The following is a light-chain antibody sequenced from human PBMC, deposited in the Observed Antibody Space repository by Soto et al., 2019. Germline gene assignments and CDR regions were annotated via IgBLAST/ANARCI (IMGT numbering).Light chain of an antibody. CDR2: EGT. J-gene: IGLJ1*01. CDR1: SSDVGSGSHNL. Sequence: QSVLTQPASVSGSPGQSITISCTGTSSDVGSGSHNLVSWYQQRPGKAPKVIIYEGTKRPSGVSNRFSGSKSGNTASLTISGLQAEDEADYYCCSFAGGYIYVFGTGTKVTVL. V-gene: IGLV2-23*01. CDR3: CSFAGGYIYV.